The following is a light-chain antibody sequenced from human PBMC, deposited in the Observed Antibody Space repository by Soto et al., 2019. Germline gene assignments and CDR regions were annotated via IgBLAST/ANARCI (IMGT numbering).Light chain of an antibody. CDR2: DVT. CDR1: SSDIGGYNY. J-gene: IGLJ2*01. Sequence: QSALTQPASVSGSPGQSITISCTGTSSDIGGYNYVSWYQQHPGNAPKLIIYDVTNRPSGVSNRFSGSKSGDTASLTISGLLAEDEADYYCSSYTSSTTLSIFGGGTK. CDR3: SSYTSSTTLSI. V-gene: IGLV2-14*01.